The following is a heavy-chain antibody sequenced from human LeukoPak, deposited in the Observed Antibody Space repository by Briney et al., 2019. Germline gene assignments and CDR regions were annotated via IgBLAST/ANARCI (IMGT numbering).Heavy chain of an antibody. D-gene: IGHD2-15*01. CDR1: GGSISSSSYY. CDR3: ARDAHCTGVSCYSPYNWFDP. V-gene: IGHV4-39*07. J-gene: IGHJ5*02. Sequence: SETLSLTCTVSGGSISSSSYYWGWIRQPPGKGLEWIGSIYYSGSTYYSPSLKSRVTISVDTSKNQFSLKVTSVTAADTAAYYCARDAHCTGVSCYSPYNWFDPWGQGTLVTVSS. CDR2: IYYSGST.